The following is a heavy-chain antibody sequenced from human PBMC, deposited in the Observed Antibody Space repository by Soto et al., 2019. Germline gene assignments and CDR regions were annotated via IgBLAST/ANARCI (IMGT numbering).Heavy chain of an antibody. CDR1: GGSISSGGYY. Sequence: QVQLQESGPGLVKPSQTLSLTCTVSGGSISSGGYYWSWIRQHPGKGLGWIGYIYYSGSTYYNPSLQSRVTISVDWSKTQFSLKLSSVSAADTAVYYCATGSYNASSGYYWPWGQGTLVSVSS. V-gene: IGHV4-31*03. CDR2: IYYSGST. J-gene: IGHJ5*02. CDR3: ATGSYNASSGYYWP. D-gene: IGHD3-22*01.